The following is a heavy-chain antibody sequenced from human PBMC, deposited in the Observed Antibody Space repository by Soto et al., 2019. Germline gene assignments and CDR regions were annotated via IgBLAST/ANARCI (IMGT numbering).Heavy chain of an antibody. V-gene: IGHV1-8*01. CDR1: GYTFTSYD. Sequence: ASVKVSCKASGYTFTSYDINWVRQATGQGLEWMGWMNPNSGNTGYAQKFQGRVTMTRNTSISTAYMELGSLRSEDTAVYYCARDSKYDFWSGSKASYYYYYYMDVWGKGTTVTVSS. D-gene: IGHD3-3*01. J-gene: IGHJ6*03. CDR3: ARDSKYDFWSGSKASYYYYYYMDV. CDR2: MNPNSGNT.